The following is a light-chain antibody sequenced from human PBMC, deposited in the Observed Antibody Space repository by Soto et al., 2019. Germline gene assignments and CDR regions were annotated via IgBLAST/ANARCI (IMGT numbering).Light chain of an antibody. CDR3: QQFRT. CDR2: AAS. CDR1: QRINNY. J-gene: IGKJ1*01. V-gene: IGKV1-39*01. Sequence: DIQMTQSPSALSASVGDRVTITCRASQRINNYLNWYQQKPGKAPKLLIYAASSLQSGVPSRFSGGGSGTEFTLTISSLQPDDFATYYCQQFRTFGQGTKVEIK.